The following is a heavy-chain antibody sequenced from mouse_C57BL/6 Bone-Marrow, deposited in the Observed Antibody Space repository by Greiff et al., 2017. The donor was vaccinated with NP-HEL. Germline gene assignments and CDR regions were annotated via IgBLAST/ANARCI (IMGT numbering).Heavy chain of an antibody. CDR2: IDPSDSYT. Sequence: QVQLQQPGAELVKPGASVKLSCKASGYTFTSYWMQWVKQRPGQGLEWIGEIDPSDSYTNYNQKFKGKATLTVDTSSSTAYMQLSSLTSEDSAVYYCARRYDYWFAYLGQGTLVTVSA. CDR3: ARRYDYWFAY. D-gene: IGHD2-4*01. V-gene: IGHV1-50*01. CDR1: GYTFTSYW. J-gene: IGHJ3*01.